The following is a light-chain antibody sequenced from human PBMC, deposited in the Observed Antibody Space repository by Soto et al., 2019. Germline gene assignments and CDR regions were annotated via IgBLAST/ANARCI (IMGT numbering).Light chain of an antibody. J-gene: IGKJ1*01. CDR3: QHYNSYSEA. CDR1: QSISSR. Sequence: EIQMSHSPSTLSGSLGDGVAIXWGASQSISSRLAWYQQKPGKAPKLPIYKASTLKSGVPSRFSGSGSGTEFTLTISSLQPDDFATYYCQHYNSYSEAFGQGTKVDIK. V-gene: IGKV1-5*03. CDR2: KAS.